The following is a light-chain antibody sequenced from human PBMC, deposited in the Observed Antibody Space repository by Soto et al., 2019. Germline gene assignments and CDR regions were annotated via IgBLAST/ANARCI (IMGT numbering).Light chain of an antibody. CDR1: QSISSW. CDR2: NAS. Sequence: DIQMTQSPYTLSASVGDRVTITCWASQSISSWLAWYQQKPGKAPKLLIYNASSLQSGVPLRFSGSGSGTEFTLTISSLQPDDFATYYCQQYNSYSWTLGQGTKVEIK. V-gene: IGKV1-5*01. J-gene: IGKJ1*01. CDR3: QQYNSYSWT.